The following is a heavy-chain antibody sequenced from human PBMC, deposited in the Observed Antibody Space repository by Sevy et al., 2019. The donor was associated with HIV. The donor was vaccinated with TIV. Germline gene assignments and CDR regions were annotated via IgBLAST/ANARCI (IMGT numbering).Heavy chain of an antibody. V-gene: IGHV3-30*02. Sequence: GGSLRLSCAASGFSFSSYGMYWVRQAPGKGLECVARIGYDGSDKYYGDSVKGRVTISRDNSKKTLYLQMNSLRAEDTAVYYCAKNGDSPYYKYAMDIWGQGTTVTVSS. D-gene: IGHD4-17*01. CDR1: GFSFSSYG. CDR3: AKNGDSPYYKYAMDI. CDR2: IGYDGSDK. J-gene: IGHJ6*02.